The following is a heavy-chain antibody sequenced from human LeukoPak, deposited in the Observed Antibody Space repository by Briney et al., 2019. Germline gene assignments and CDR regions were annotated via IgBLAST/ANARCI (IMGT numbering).Heavy chain of an antibody. J-gene: IGHJ4*02. D-gene: IGHD6-13*01. CDR3: ARGAAAGTVFDY. CDR2: INHSGGT. V-gene: IGHV4-34*01. Sequence: PSDTLSLTCAVYGRSFSGYYWRWLRHPTGKALEWSGEINHSGGTNYNPSLKSRVTISVDTSKNQFSLKRSSVTAADTAVYYCARGAAAGTVFDYWGQGTLVTVSS. CDR1: GRSFSGYY.